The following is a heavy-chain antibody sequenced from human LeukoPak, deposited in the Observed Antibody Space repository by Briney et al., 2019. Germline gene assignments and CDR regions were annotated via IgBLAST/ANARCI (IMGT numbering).Heavy chain of an antibody. Sequence: GGSLRLSWAASGFTLSSYEMNWVRLAPGKWLEWISYISRTGNSIYYADSVKGRFTISRDSAKNSLHLQMNSLRAEDTAVYYCARGPYSSNWYVDYWGQGTLVTVAS. D-gene: IGHD6-13*01. CDR2: ISRTGNSI. J-gene: IGHJ4*02. CDR1: GFTLSSYE. CDR3: ARGPYSSNWYVDY. V-gene: IGHV3-48*03.